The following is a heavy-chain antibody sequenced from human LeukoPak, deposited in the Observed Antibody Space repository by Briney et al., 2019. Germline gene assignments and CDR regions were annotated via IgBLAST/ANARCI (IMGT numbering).Heavy chain of an antibody. D-gene: IGHD2-21*02. Sequence: SETLSLTCTVSGGSISSSSYYWGWIRQPPGKGLEWIGSIYYSGSTHYNPSLKSRVTVSVDTSKNQFSLKLRSVTAADTAVYYCARQPYGSYCGGDCYQPYYFDYWGQGTLVTVSS. CDR3: ARQPYGSYCGGDCYQPYYFDY. CDR1: GGSISSSSYY. J-gene: IGHJ4*02. CDR2: IYYSGST. V-gene: IGHV4-39*01.